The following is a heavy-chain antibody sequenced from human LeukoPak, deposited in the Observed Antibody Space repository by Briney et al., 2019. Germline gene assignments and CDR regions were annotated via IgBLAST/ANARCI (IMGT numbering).Heavy chain of an antibody. D-gene: IGHD3-16*01. V-gene: IGHV3-7*03. CDR1: GFTFSSYW. J-gene: IGHJ6*02. CDR2: INHNGNMN. CDR3: ARGGGLDV. Sequence: GGSLRLSCAVSGFTFSSYWMNWARQAPGKGLEWVASINHNGNMNYYVDSVKGRFTISRDNAKNSLYLQMSNLRAEDTAVYFCARGGGLDVWGQGATVTVSS.